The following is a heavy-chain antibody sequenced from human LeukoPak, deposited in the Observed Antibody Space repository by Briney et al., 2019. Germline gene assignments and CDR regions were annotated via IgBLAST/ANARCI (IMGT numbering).Heavy chain of an antibody. CDR3: ARDPFGPYSSSFFH. CDR2: INPNSGGT. CDR1: GYTFTGYY. V-gene: IGHV1-2*02. J-gene: IGHJ4*02. D-gene: IGHD6-13*01. Sequence: ASVKVSCKASGYTFTGYYMRWVRQAPGQGLEWMGWINPNSGGTNYAQKFQGRVTMTRDTSISTAYMELSRLRSDDTAVYYCARDPFGPYSSSFFHWGQGTLVTVSS.